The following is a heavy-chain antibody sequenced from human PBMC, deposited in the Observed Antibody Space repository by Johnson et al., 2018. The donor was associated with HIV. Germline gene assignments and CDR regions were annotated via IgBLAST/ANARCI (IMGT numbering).Heavy chain of an antibody. CDR1: GFTFSTYG. V-gene: IGHV3-30*02. CDR2: IRYDGSSK. Sequence: QEQLVESGGGLVQPWGSLTLSCAASGFTFSTYGMHWVRQAPGKGLEWVTFIRYDGSSKYYADSVKGRFTISRDNSKNTRYLQMNSLRAEDTALYYCAKDVGNYWPDAFDIWGQGTMVTVSS. J-gene: IGHJ3*02. CDR3: AKDVGNYWPDAFDI. D-gene: IGHD3-22*01.